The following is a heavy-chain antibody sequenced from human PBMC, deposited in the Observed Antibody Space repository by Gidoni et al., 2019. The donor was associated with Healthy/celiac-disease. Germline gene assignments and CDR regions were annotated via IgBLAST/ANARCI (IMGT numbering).Heavy chain of an antibody. CDR1: GFTFRRYA. CDR2: ISYDGSNK. D-gene: IGHD3-10*01. CDR3: ARAVRGAGDWFDP. V-gene: IGHV3-30-3*01. J-gene: IGHJ5*02. Sequence: QVQLVESGGGVVQPGRSLRLSGAASGFTFRRYAMHWVRQAPGKGLEWVAVISYDGSNKYYADSVKGRFTISRDNSKNTLYLQMNSLRAEDTAVYYCARAVRGAGDWFDPWGQGTLVTVSS.